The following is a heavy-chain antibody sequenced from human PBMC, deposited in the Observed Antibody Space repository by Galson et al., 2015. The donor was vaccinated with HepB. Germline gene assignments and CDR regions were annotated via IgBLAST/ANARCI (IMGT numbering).Heavy chain of an antibody. CDR3: ARGAFFPGGDRGLDAFDI. D-gene: IGHD2-21*01. CDR2: IWYDGSNK. J-gene: IGHJ3*02. CDR1: GFTFSSYG. Sequence: SLRLSCAASGFTFSSYGMHWVRQAPGKGLEWVAVIWYDGSNKFYVDSVRGRFTISRDNSKSTLYVQMNSLGVEDTAVYYCARGAFFPGGDRGLDAFDIWGQGTIVTVSS. V-gene: IGHV3-33*01.